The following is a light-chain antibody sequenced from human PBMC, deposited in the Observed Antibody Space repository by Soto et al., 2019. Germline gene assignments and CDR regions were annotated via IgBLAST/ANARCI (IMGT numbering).Light chain of an antibody. CDR2: DIS. CDR3: QQSYYNPT. V-gene: IGKV1-39*01. CDR1: QSVFNY. J-gene: IGKJ1*01. Sequence: DVQMTQYPSSLSASVGDRVTITCRASQSVFNYLHWYQQKPGRAPNLLIYDISTLQSGVPSRFSGSGSGTDFTLTISSLQHEDFATYYCQQSYYNPTFGQGTKV.